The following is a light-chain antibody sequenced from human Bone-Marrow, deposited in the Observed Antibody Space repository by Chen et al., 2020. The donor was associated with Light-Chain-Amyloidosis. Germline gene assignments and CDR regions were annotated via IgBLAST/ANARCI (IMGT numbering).Light chain of an antibody. V-gene: IGKV3-20*01. J-gene: IGKJ4*01. CDR3: QQYGTSPLT. CDR1: QTNSSNY. Sequence: EIVLTQSPGTLSLSPGEGANLSCRASQTNSSNYLTWYQQKLGQAPRRLIYGSSSRAAGITDRFTGRGSGTDFTLTFNRLEPEDFAMNYSQQYGTSPLTFGGGTKVEIQ. CDR2: GSS.